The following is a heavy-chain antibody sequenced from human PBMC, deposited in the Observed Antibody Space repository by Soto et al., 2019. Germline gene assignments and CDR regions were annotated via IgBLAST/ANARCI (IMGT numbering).Heavy chain of an antibody. D-gene: IGHD5-12*01. CDR2: IYYSGST. V-gene: IGHV4-31*03. Sequence: SETLSLTCTVSGGSISSGGYYWSWIRQHPGKGLEWIGYIYYSGSTYYNPSLKSRVTISVDTSKNQFSLKLSSVTAADTAVYYCARDFREYSGYDSQGFLVWGQGTLVTVSS. J-gene: IGHJ4*02. CDR3: ARDFREYSGYDSQGFLV. CDR1: GGSISSGGYY.